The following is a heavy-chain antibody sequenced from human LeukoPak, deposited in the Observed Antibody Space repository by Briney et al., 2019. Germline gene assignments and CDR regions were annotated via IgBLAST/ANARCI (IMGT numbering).Heavy chain of an antibody. Sequence: GGSLRLSCAASGFTFSNVWMSWVRQAPGKGLEWVGRIKSKTDGGTTDYAAPVKGRFTISRDDSKNTLYLQMNSLKTEDTAVYYCTTDLVLLWFGELKAYWGQGTLVTVSS. CDR3: TTDLVLLWFGELKAY. V-gene: IGHV3-15*01. J-gene: IGHJ4*02. CDR2: IKSKTDGGTT. CDR1: GFTFSNVW. D-gene: IGHD3-10*01.